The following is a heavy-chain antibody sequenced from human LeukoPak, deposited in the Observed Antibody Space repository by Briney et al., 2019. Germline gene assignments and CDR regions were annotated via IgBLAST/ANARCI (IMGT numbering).Heavy chain of an antibody. CDR1: GFTFSSYA. J-gene: IGHJ4*02. V-gene: IGHV3-30-3*01. CDR3: ARDLSERYSIDY. CDR2: ISYDGGDK. Sequence: GGSLRLSCAASGFTFSSYAIHWVRQAPGKGLEWVAFISYDGGDKRYAEYGKGRITISRDNSRKTLYLQMHSLGPEDTAIYYCARDLSERYSIDYWGQGTLVTVSS. D-gene: IGHD1-20*01.